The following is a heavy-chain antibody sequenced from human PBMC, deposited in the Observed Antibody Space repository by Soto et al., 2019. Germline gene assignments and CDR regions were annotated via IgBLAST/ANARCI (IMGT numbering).Heavy chain of an antibody. V-gene: IGHV3-23*01. CDR3: AKDLRMIVGLLGY. CDR1: GFTFSSYA. CDR2: ISGSGGST. J-gene: IGHJ4*02. D-gene: IGHD3-22*01. Sequence: EVQLLESGGGLVQPGGSLRLSCAASGFTFSSYAMSWVRQAPGKGLEWVSAISGSGGSTYYVDSVKGRFTISRDNSKNTLYLQMNSLRAEDTAVYYCAKDLRMIVGLLGYWGQGTLVTVSS.